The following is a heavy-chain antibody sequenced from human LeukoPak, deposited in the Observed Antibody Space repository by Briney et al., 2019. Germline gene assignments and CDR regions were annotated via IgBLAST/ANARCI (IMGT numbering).Heavy chain of an antibody. J-gene: IGHJ4*02. Sequence: GGSLRLSCAASGRYWMHWVRQAPGKGLVWVSHINSDGSWTSYADSVKGRFTISKDNAKNTVYLQMSNLRVEDTAVYYCVSFYETYWGRGTLVTVSS. D-gene: IGHD2/OR15-2a*01. V-gene: IGHV3-74*01. CDR1: GRYW. CDR2: INSDGSWT. CDR3: VSFYETY.